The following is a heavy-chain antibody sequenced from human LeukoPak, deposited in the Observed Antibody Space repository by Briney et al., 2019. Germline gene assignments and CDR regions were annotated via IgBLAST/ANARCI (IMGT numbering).Heavy chain of an antibody. V-gene: IGHV1-2*06. CDR2: INPNSGGT. Sequence: ASVKVSCKASGYTFTSYDINWVRQATGQGLEWMGRINPNSGGTNYAQKFQGRVTMTRDTSISTAYMELSRLRSDDTAVYYCARETTLFDYWGQGTLVTVSS. CDR3: ARETTLFDY. J-gene: IGHJ4*02. CDR1: GYTFTSYD. D-gene: IGHD1-7*01.